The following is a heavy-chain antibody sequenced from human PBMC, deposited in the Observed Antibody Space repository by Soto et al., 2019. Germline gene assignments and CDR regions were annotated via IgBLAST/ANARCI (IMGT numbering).Heavy chain of an antibody. Sequence: PSDTLSLTCAVSGGAISISKWWSWVRQPPGKGLEWIGEIYQSGSTNYNPSLESRVRMSVDKSRNQFSLTLTSVSAADTAVYYCARASATIAAAAIFDYWGQGTLVTVSS. CDR2: IYQSGST. CDR3: ARASATIAAAAIFDY. D-gene: IGHD6-13*01. CDR1: GGAISISKW. V-gene: IGHV4-4*02. J-gene: IGHJ4*02.